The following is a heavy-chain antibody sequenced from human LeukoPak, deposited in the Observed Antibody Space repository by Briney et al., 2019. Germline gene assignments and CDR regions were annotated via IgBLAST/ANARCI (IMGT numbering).Heavy chain of an antibody. J-gene: IGHJ4*02. CDR1: GYSISSGYY. D-gene: IGHD4-23*01. Sequence: PSETLSLTCTVSGYSISSGYYWGWIRQPPGKGLEWIGSIYHSGSTYYNPSLKSRVTISVDTSKNQFSLKLSSVTAADTAVYYCAGWELLYFYFDYWGQGTLVTVSS. CDR3: AGWELLYFYFDY. CDR2: IYHSGST. V-gene: IGHV4-38-2*02.